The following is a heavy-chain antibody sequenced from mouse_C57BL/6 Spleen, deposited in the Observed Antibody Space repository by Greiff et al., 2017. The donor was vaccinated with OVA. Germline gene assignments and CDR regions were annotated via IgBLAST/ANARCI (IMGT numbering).Heavy chain of an antibody. CDR2: INPSTGGT. CDR3: ARGGYYGSRDDY. D-gene: IGHD1-1*01. J-gene: IGHJ2*01. Sequence: VQLQQSGPELVKPGASVKISCKASGYSFTGYYMNWVKQSPEKSLEWIGEINPSTGGTTYNQKFKAKATLTVDKSSSTAYMQLKSLTSEDSAVYYCARGGYYGSRDDYWGQGTTLTVSS. CDR1: GYSFTGYY. V-gene: IGHV1-42*01.